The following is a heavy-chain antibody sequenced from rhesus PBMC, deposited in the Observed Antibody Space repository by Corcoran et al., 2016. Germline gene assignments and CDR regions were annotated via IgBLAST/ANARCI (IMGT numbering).Heavy chain of an antibody. Sequence: EVQLVESGGGLVQPGGSLRLSCAASGFTFSSYGMSWVRQAPGKGLEWVSYISNGGGSTYHADSVKGRFTISRDNSKNTLSLQMNSLGAEDTAVYYCAKDGIGLVNSYGLDSWGQGVVVTVSS. CDR1: GFTFSSYG. J-gene: IGHJ6*01. CDR2: ISNGGGST. CDR3: AKDGIGLVNSYGLDS. D-gene: IGHD3-3*01. V-gene: IGHV3S5*01.